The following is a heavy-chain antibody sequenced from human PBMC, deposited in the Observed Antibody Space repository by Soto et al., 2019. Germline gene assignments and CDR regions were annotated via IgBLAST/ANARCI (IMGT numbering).Heavy chain of an antibody. CDR2: IIPIFGTA. CDR1: GGTFSSYA. J-gene: IGHJ6*02. D-gene: IGHD4-17*01. V-gene: IGHV1-69*13. CDR3: AGSFGPTFTQDYGGIESPYYYYYGMDV. Sequence: SVKVSCKASGGTFSSYAISWVRQAPGQGLEWMGGIIPIFGTANYAQKFQGRVTITADESTSTAYMELSSLRSEDTAVYYCAGSFGPTFTQDYGGIESPYYYYYGMDVWGQGTTVTVSS.